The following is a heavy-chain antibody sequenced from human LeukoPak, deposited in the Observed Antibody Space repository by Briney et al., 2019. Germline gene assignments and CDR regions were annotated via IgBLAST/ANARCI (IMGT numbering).Heavy chain of an antibody. D-gene: IGHD2-8*01. J-gene: IGHJ5*02. Sequence: PGGSLRLSCAASGLTFSSYWIHSVRQAPGKGLVWVSRIKSDGRSTSYADSVKGRVTFTRNNAKDPLYLQMNSLRAEDTAGYYCARDLYAPRNNGFDPWGQGTLVTVSS. V-gene: IGHV3-74*01. CDR1: GLTFSSYW. CDR2: IKSDGRST. CDR3: ARDLYAPRNNGFDP.